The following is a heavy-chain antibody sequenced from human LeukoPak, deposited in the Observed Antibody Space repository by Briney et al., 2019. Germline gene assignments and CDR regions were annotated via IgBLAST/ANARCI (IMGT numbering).Heavy chain of an antibody. CDR1: GGSISSYY. CDR3: AREVVLWFGELWNYFDY. V-gene: IGHV4-4*07. CDR2: IYTSGST. Sequence: SKTLSLTCTVSGGSISSYYWSWIRQPAGKGLEWIGRIYTSGSTNYNPSLKSRVTMSVDTSKNQFSLKLSSVTAADTAVYYCAREVVLWFGELWNYFDYWGQGTLVTVSS. D-gene: IGHD3-10*01. J-gene: IGHJ4*02.